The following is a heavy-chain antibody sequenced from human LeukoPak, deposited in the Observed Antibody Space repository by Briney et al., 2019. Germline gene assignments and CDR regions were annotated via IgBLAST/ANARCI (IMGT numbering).Heavy chain of an antibody. D-gene: IGHD6-19*01. CDR3: ARGTYSSGWEMWY. Sequence: PGGSLRLSCAASGFTFSGYSMNWVRQAPGKGLEWVSSISSSSSYIYYADSVKGRFTISRDNAKNSLYLQMNSLRAEDTAVYYCARGTYSSGWEMWYWGQGTLVTVSS. V-gene: IGHV3-21*01. CDR2: ISSSSSYI. J-gene: IGHJ4*02. CDR1: GFTFSGYS.